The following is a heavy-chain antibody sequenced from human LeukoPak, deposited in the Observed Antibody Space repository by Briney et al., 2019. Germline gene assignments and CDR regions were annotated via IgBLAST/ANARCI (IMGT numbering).Heavy chain of an antibody. D-gene: IGHD5-18*01. CDR3: ARDLATETWIQLWSLPYGMDV. Sequence: GGSLRLSCAASGFTFSDYYMSWIRQAPGKGLEWVSYISSSSSYTNYADSVKGRFTISRDNAKNSLYLQMDSLRAEDTAVYYCARDLATETWIQLWSLPYGMDVWGQGTTVTVSS. CDR2: ISSSSSYT. CDR1: GFTFSDYY. J-gene: IGHJ6*02. V-gene: IGHV3-11*06.